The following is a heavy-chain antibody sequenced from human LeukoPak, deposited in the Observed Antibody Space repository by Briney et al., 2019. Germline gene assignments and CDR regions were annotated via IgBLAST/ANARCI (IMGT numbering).Heavy chain of an antibody. Sequence: GGSLRLSCAASGFSFSNYAMSWVRQAPGKGLEWVANIKQDGSEKYYVDSVKGRFTISRDNAKNSLYLQMSSLRAEDTAVYYCASAYYDFWSGYYTPGAFDIWGQGTMVTVSS. CDR3: ASAYYDFWSGYYTPGAFDI. CDR1: GFSFSNYA. J-gene: IGHJ3*02. CDR2: IKQDGSEK. D-gene: IGHD3-3*01. V-gene: IGHV3-7*01.